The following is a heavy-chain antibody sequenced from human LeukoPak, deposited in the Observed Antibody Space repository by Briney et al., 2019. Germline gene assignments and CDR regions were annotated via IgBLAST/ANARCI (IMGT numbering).Heavy chain of an antibody. V-gene: IGHV3-23*01. J-gene: IGHJ4*02. Sequence: GGSLRLSCGASGFTFSSYAMSWVRQAPGKGPEWVSIIGGSGGNTYYANSVKGRFTISRDNSKNTLYLQMNSLRAEDTAVYYCARDTGVVVAFDYWGQGALVTVSS. CDR2: IGGSGGNT. D-gene: IGHD2-15*01. CDR1: GFTFSSYA. CDR3: ARDTGVVVAFDY.